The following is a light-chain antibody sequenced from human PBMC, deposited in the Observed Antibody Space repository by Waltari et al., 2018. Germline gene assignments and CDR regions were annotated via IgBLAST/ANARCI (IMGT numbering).Light chain of an antibody. V-gene: IGLV3-19*01. CDR3: HSRDTISTRV. Sequence: SSELTQDPAVSVALGQTVRITCQGDSLRSYYASWYQQRPGQAPRLVLYGQDNRPSGIPDRFSGSTSGDTASLTITGAQAEDEADYYCHSRDTISTRVFGGGTRLTV. CDR2: GQD. J-gene: IGLJ3*02. CDR1: SLRSYY.